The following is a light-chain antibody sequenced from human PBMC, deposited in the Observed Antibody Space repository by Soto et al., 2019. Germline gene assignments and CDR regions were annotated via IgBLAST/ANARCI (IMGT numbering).Light chain of an antibody. CDR1: QSVSNNY. J-gene: IGKJ3*01. CDR2: DAF. Sequence: EIVLTQSPGTLSLSPGERATLSCRASQSVSNNYLAWYQQKPGQAPRLLIYDAFSRATGIPDSFSGSGSGAELTLTISRLEPEDFAVYYCQQYGRSSYTFGPGANVDIK. CDR3: QQYGRSSYT. V-gene: IGKV3-20*01.